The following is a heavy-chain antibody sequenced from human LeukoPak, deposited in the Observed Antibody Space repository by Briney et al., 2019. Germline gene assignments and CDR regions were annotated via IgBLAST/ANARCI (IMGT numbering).Heavy chain of an antibody. V-gene: IGHV1-2*02. D-gene: IGHD5-12*01. CDR1: GYTFTGYY. CDR3: ARDLDIVATIVGY. J-gene: IGHJ4*02. CDR2: INPNSGGT. Sequence: ASVKVSCKASGYTFTGYYMHWVRQAPGQGLEWMGWINPNSGGTNYAQKFQGGVTMTRDTSISTAYMELSRLRSDDTAVYYCARDLDIVATIVGYWGQGTLVTVSS.